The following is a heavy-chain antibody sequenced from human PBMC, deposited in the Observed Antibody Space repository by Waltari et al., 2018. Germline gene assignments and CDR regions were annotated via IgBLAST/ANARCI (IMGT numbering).Heavy chain of an antibody. J-gene: IGHJ4*02. CDR1: GFNFNDPA. V-gene: IGHV3-9*01. D-gene: IGHD3-22*01. CDR2: ITFNSGNI. CDR3: AKDMVDSSGSLYYFDS. Sequence: LLVESGRGFVQPGRYLRPFCVVSGFNFNDPADHWVGLVPGKGLGWVSGITFNSGNIAYADSVRGRFTISRDNAKNSLYLRMNSLRPEDTALYFCAKDMVDSSGSLYYFDSWGQGTLVIVSS.